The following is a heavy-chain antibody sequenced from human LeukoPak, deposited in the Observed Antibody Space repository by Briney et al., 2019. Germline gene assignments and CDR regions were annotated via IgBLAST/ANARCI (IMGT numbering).Heavy chain of an antibody. J-gene: IGHJ3*01. V-gene: IGHV4-30-4*01. CDR2: IYYSGST. CDR3: ARTITIFGVVISDAFDV. CDR1: GGSISSGDYY. D-gene: IGHD3-3*01. Sequence: SETLSLTCTVSGGSISSGDYYWSWIRQPPGKGLEWIGYIYYSGSTYYNPSLQSRVTISVDRSKNQFSLNLRSVTAADTAVYYCARTITIFGVVISDAFDVWGRGTMVTVSS.